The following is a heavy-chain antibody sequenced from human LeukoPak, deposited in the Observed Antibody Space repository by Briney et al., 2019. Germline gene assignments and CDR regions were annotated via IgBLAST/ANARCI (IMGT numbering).Heavy chain of an antibody. CDR2: INHSGSS. J-gene: IGHJ5*01. D-gene: IGHD3-9*01. Sequence: SETLSLTCAVYGGSFSGYYWSWIRQPPGKGLEWIGEINHSGSSNYNPSLKSRVTISVGTSKNQFSLKLSSVTAADMAVYYCARAPSRYDVLTGYYGGWFDSWGQGTLVTVSS. CDR3: ARAPSRYDVLTGYYGGWFDS. V-gene: IGHV4-34*01. CDR1: GGSFSGYY.